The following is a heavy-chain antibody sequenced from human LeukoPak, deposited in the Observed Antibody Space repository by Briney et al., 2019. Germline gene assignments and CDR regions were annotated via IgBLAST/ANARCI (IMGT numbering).Heavy chain of an antibody. V-gene: IGHV3-21*01. D-gene: IGHD3-22*01. Sequence: PGGSLRLSCAASGFTFSSYSMNWVRQAPGKGLEWVSSISSSGSYMYYADSVKGRFTVSRDNAKNSLYLQMNSLRAEDTAVYYCARHDGIDYWGQGTLVTVSS. CDR1: GFTFSSYS. J-gene: IGHJ4*02. CDR2: ISSSGSYM. CDR3: ARHDGIDY.